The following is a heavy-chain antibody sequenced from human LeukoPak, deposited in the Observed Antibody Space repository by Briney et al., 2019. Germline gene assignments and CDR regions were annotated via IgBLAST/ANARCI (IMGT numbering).Heavy chain of an antibody. CDR3: SRGGYHHGFDI. CDR1: GCTFAFRSYG. J-gene: IGHJ3*02. Sequence: PGGSLRLSCTASGCTFAFRSYGMHWVRQAPGKGLVWISRIDNDGSDTIYADSVKGRFTISRDNAKNTLYLQMNSLRAEDTAVYYCSRGGYHHGFDIWGQGTMVTVSS. D-gene: IGHD3-16*02. CDR2: IDNDGSDT. V-gene: IGHV3-74*01.